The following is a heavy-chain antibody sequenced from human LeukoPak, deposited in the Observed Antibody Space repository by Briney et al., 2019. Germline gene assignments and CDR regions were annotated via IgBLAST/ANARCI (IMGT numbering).Heavy chain of an antibody. CDR2: ISASGNPM. CDR1: GFTFSNYE. CDR3: ARDKGPYYFDQ. Sequence: GGSLRLSCAASGFTFSNYEMSWVRQAPGKGLEWISYISASGNPMFYADSVKGRFTISRDNSKNTLYLQMNSLRAEDTAVYYCARDKGPYYFDQWGQGTLLTVSS. V-gene: IGHV3-48*03. J-gene: IGHJ4*02.